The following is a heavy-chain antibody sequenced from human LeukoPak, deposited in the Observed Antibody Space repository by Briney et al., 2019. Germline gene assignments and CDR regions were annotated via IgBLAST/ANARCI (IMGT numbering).Heavy chain of an antibody. CDR3: TRDYGGFDY. V-gene: IGHV3-49*04. Sequence: PGRSLRLSCTASGFTFGDYVMSWVRQAPGKGLEWVGFIRSKVYGVTTEYAASVKGRFIISRDDSKSIAYLQMNSLKSEHTAVYYCTRDYGGFDYWGQGSLVTVSS. J-gene: IGHJ4*02. D-gene: IGHD4-23*01. CDR2: IRSKVYGVTT. CDR1: GFTFGDYV.